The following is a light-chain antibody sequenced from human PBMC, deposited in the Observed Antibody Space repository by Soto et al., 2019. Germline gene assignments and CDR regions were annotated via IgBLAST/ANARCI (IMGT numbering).Light chain of an antibody. CDR2: GAS. CDR3: QQSFSFPAT. Sequence: EIMMTQSPGTLSVSPGEGATLSCTASQSVNLNLAWYQQKPGQPPRLLLYGASSLQSGVPSRFSGGGSGTDFTLTISSLQPEDFVTYFCQQSFSFPATFGGGTKVEIK. V-gene: IGKV3-15*01. CDR1: QSVNLN. J-gene: IGKJ4*01.